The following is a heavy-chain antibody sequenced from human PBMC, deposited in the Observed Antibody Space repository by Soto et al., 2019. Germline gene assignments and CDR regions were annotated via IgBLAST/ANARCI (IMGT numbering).Heavy chain of an antibody. CDR2: IYYSGST. D-gene: IGHD6-19*01. V-gene: IGHV4-59*12. J-gene: IGHJ4*02. CDR1: GGSISSYY. CDR3: AREAPYSSGWYFFDY. Sequence: LSLTCTVSGGSISSYYWSWIRQPPGKGLEWIGYIYYSGSTNYSPSLKSRVTISVDTPKNQFSLKLSSVTAADTAVYYCAREAPYSSGWYFFDYWGQGTLVTVS.